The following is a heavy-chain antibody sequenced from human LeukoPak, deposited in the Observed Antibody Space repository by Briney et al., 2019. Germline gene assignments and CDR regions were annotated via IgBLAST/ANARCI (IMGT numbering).Heavy chain of an antibody. D-gene: IGHD6-19*01. CDR3: ARGGGYDGLYFDY. CDR2: ISGSAGST. CDR1: GLSFSSYA. Sequence: SGGSLRLTCAASGLSFSSYAMSWVRQAPGKGLEWVSAISGSAGSTYSADSVKGRFTISRDNSKNTLYLQMNSLRAEDAAVYYCARGGGYDGLYFDYWGQGTLVTVPS. J-gene: IGHJ4*02. V-gene: IGHV3-23*01.